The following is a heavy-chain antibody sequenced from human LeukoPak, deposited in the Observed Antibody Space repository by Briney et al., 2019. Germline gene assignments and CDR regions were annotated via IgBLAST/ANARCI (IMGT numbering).Heavy chain of an antibody. CDR1: GGSISSSNW. CDR2: IYHSGST. J-gene: IGHJ4*02. Sequence: SGTLSFTCAVSGGSISSSNWWSWVRQPPGKGLEWIGEIYHSGSTNYNPSLKSRVTISVDKSKNQFSLNLTSVTAADTAVYFCARAPRAYCSTTGSCFQDYWGQGTLVTVSS. CDR3: ARAPRAYCSTTGSCFQDY. D-gene: IGHD2-2*01. V-gene: IGHV4-4*02.